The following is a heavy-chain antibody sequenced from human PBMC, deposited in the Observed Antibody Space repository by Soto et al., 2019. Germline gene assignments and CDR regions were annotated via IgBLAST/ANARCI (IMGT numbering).Heavy chain of an antibody. CDR2: VDGSAGGT. Sequence: GGSLRLSCAASGFTFSSHAMGWLRQAPGTGPEWVAFVDGSAGGTYYAHSVRGRFTISRDNAKKTVYLQMDSLRVEDTAVYFCAKDTVGGYSFWSGYCSGGTCPFDYWGQGTLVTVSS. CDR3: AKDTVGGYSFWSGYCSGGTCPFDY. D-gene: IGHD2-15*01. CDR1: GFTFSSHA. J-gene: IGHJ4*02. V-gene: IGHV3-23*01.